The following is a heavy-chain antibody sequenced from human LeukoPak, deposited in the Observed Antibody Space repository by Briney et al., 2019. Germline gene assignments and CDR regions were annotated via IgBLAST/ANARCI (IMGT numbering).Heavy chain of an antibody. V-gene: IGHV3-72*01. D-gene: IGHD4-11*01. CDR3: ARSNSNGNQVFDY. CDR2: VRNRANGQTT. J-gene: IGHJ4*02. CDR1: GYIFSDWY. Sequence: GGSLRLSCAASGYIFSDWYIDWVRQVPGKGLEWVGRVRNRANGQTTEYAASVKGRFTISRDDSKNSAYLQMNSLKTEDTAVYYCARSNSNGNQVFDYWGQGTTATVSS.